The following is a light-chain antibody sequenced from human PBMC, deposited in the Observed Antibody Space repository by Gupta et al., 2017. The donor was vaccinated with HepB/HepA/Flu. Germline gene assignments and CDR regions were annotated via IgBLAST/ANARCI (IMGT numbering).Light chain of an antibody. Sequence: QSVLTQPPSVSAASGQKVAISCSGGTSNIENNYVSWYQQLPGTAPKLLIYENHNRPSGIPDRFSGSKSGASATLDLSGLQPGDEALYYCGSWDTSLNSGVFGGGTKVTVL. V-gene: IGLV1-51*01. CDR1: TSNIENNY. J-gene: IGLJ2*01. CDR2: ENH. CDR3: GSWDTSLNSGV.